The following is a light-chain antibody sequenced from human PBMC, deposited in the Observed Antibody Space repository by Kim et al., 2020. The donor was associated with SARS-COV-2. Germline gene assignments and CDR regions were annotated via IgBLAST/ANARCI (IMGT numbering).Light chain of an antibody. Sequence: DIQMTQSPSTLSASVGDGVTITCRASQSITGPLAWYQQKAGKAPKVLIYKASSLKSGVPSRFSGSGSGTEFTLTISSLQPDDFATYYCQQYKNYPLTFGGGTTVDIK. J-gene: IGKJ4*01. V-gene: IGKV1-5*03. CDR2: KAS. CDR1: QSITGP. CDR3: QQYKNYPLT.